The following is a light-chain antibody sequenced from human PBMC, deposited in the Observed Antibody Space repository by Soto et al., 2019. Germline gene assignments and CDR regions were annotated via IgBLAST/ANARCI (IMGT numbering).Light chain of an antibody. J-gene: IGLJ3*02. CDR2: SNN. Sequence: QSVLTQPPSASGTPGQRVTISCSGSSSNIGSNTVNWYQQLPGTAPKLLIYSNNQRPSGVPDRFSGSKSGTSASLTITGLQAEDEADYHCQSYDSSLSAKVFGGGTKLTVL. CDR3: QSYDSSLSAKV. CDR1: SSNIGSNT. V-gene: IGLV1-44*01.